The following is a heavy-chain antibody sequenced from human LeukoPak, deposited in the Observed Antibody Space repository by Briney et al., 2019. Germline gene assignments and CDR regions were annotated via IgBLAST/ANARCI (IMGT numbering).Heavy chain of an antibody. D-gene: IGHD1-26*01. CDR3: ARDQGGATRIDY. CDR1: GXTFSSYW. Sequence: GGSLRLSCAASGXTFSSYWVHWVRQAPGKGLVWVSHINNDGGSITYADSVKGRFTISRDNAKKTLYLQMNSLRVEETAVYYCARDQGGATRIDYWGQGTLVTVSS. CDR2: INNDGGSI. J-gene: IGHJ4*02. V-gene: IGHV3-74*01.